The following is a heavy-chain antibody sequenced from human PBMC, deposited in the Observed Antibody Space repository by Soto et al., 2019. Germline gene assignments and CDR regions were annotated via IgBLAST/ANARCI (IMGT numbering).Heavy chain of an antibody. CDR1: GYTFTSYG. J-gene: IGHJ3*02. V-gene: IGHV1-18*01. CDR2: ISAYNGNT. CDR3: ARDGYCSSTSCYVLGAFDI. Sequence: GASVKVSCKASGYTFTSYGISWVRQAPGQGLEWMGWISAYNGNTNYAQKLQGRVTMTTDTSTSTAYMELRSLRSDDTAVYYCARDGYCSSTSCYVLGAFDIWGQGTMVTVS. D-gene: IGHD2-2*03.